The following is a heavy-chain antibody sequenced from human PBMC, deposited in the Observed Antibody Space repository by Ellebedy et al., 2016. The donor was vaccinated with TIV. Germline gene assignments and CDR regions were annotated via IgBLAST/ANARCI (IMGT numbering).Heavy chain of an antibody. CDR3: TRENVNLAGFDT. CDR1: GCSMNPYF. D-gene: IGHD6-19*01. J-gene: IGHJ4*02. V-gene: IGHV4-4*07. Sequence: MPGGSLRLSFTVSGCSMNPYFWIWIPQSAGKGLEWTGRIYLSGDTNSNPSLKSPVTMSLDTSRNKLSLNLNSVTAADKAVYFGTRENVNLAGFDTWGQGALVSVSS. CDR2: IYLSGDT.